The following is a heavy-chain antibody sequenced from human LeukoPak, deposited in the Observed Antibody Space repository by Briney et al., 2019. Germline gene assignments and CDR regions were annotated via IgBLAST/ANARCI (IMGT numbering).Heavy chain of an antibody. V-gene: IGHV4-4*09. J-gene: IGHJ4*02. Sequence: SETLSLTCTVSGGSISSYYWSWIRQPPGKGLEWIGYIYTSGSTNYNPSLKSRVTIPVDTSKNQFSLKLSSVTAADTAVYYCARKPGESGYNDDHFDYWGQGTLVTVSS. CDR2: IYTSGST. D-gene: IGHD5-12*01. CDR1: GGSISSYY. CDR3: ARKPGESGYNDDHFDY.